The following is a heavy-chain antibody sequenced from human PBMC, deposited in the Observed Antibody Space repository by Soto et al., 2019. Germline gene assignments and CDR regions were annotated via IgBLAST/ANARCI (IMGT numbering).Heavy chain of an antibody. D-gene: IGHD6-13*01. J-gene: IGHJ6*02. CDR2: FDPEDGET. CDR1: GYTLTELS. Sequence: ASVKVSCKVSGYTLTELSMHWVRQAPGKGLEWMGGFDPEDGETIYAQKFQGRVTMTEDTSTDTAYMELSSLRSEDTAVYYCATNSPQQLGTYYYYYGMDVWGQGTTVTVSS. CDR3: ATNSPQQLGTYYYYYGMDV. V-gene: IGHV1-24*01.